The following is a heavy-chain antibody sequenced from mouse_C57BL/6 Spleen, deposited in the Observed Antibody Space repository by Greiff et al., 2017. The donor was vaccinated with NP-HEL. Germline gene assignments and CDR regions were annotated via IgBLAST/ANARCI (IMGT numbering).Heavy chain of an antibody. CDR1: GYTFTSYW. J-gene: IGHJ4*01. CDR2: IHPNSGST. D-gene: IGHD3-2*02. CDR3: ARDSSGYVDAMDY. Sequence: QVQLKQSGAELVKPGASVKLSCKASGYTFTSYWMHWVKQRPGQGLEWIGMIHPNSGSTNYNEKFKSKATLTVDKSSSTAYMQLSSLTSADSAVYYCARDSSGYVDAMDYWGQGTSVTVSS. V-gene: IGHV1-64*01.